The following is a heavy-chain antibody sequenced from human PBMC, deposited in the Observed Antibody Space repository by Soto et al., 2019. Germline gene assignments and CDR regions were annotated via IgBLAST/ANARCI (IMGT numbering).Heavy chain of an antibody. CDR2: ISTYNGNT. V-gene: IGHV1-18*01. CDR3: ARLGYCSGGSCYDPENPPYYYYYGMDA. J-gene: IGHJ6*02. CDR1: GYTFTSYG. D-gene: IGHD2-15*01. Sequence: ASVKVSCKASGYTFTSYGISWVRQAPGQGLEWMGWISTYNGNTKYAQKLQGRVTMTTDTSTGTAFMELRSLRSDDTAVYYCARLGYCSGGSCYDPENPPYYYYYGMDAWGQGTTVTVSS.